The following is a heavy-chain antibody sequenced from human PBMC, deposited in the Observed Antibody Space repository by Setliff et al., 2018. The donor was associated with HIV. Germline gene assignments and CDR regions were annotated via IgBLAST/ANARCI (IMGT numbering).Heavy chain of an antibody. CDR1: GYTLSKLS. V-gene: IGHV1-24*01. CDR2: FDPEDGET. CDR3: ARDRDGATMVRGVIIRGGFDY. D-gene: IGHD3-10*01. Sequence: ASVKVSCKVSGYTLSKLSMHWVRQAPGKGLEWMGGFDPEDGETIYAQKFQGRVTMTEETSTDTAYMELRSLRAEDTAVYYCARDRDGATMVRGVIIRGGFDYWGQGTLVTVSS. J-gene: IGHJ4*02.